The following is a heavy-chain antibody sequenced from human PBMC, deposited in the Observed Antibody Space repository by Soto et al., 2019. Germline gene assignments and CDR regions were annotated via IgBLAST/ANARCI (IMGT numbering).Heavy chain of an antibody. J-gene: IGHJ4*02. V-gene: IGHV3-33*01. D-gene: IGHD4-17*01. CDR1: GFTFSSHV. Sequence: QVQLVESGGGVVQPGRSLRLYCAASGFTFSSHVMHWVRQAPGKGLEWVAVIWYDGSNEYYADSVKGRFTISRDNSKNTLYLQMNSLRVEDTAVYYCATEPSMYGDYLGTCGYWGQGTLVTVSS. CDR3: ATEPSMYGDYLGTCGY. CDR2: IWYDGSNE.